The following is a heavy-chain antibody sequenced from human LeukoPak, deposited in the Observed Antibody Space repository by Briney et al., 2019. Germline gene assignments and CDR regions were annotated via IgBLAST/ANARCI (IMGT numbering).Heavy chain of an antibody. CDR1: GDSISGYS. CDR3: ARRGYTYGFLDY. J-gene: IGHJ4*02. D-gene: IGHD5-18*01. Sequence: SETLSLTCTVSGDSISGYSWSWIRQPPGKGLEWIGYIYYSGSTYYNPSLQSRITISIDTSKDQFSLKLSSVTAADTAVYYCARRGYTYGFLDYWGQGTLVSVSS. CDR2: IYYSGST. V-gene: IGHV4-59*08.